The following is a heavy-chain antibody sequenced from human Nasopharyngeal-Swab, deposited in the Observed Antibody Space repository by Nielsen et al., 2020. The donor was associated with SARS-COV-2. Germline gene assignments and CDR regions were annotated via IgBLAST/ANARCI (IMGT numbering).Heavy chain of an antibody. Sequence: GESLTTSCVDSGFRDYSMNWVRQAPGKGLEWVSSISSRSSDIYYADSVKGRFTISRDSAKNSLYLQMNNLRAEDTAVYYCARGYCSSGSCYAKHYGMDVWGQGTTVTVSS. CDR2: ISSRSSDI. D-gene: IGHD2-15*01. CDR1: GFRDYS. V-gene: IGHV3-21*01. CDR3: ARGYCSSGSCYAKHYGMDV. J-gene: IGHJ6*02.